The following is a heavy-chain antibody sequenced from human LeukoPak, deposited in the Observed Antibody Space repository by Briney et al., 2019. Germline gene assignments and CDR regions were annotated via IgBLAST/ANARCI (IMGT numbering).Heavy chain of an antibody. CDR2: ISADNGDI. V-gene: IGHV1-18*04. J-gene: IGHJ4*02. Sequence: ASVKVSCKASGYIFTDYYMHWVRQAPGQGLEWMGSISADNGDINYAVKLQGRVTVTTDTSTSTAYMELRSLTFDDTAVYYCARDDGGFGELRYWGQGTLVTVSS. D-gene: IGHD3-10*01. CDR3: ARDDGGFGELRY. CDR1: GYIFTDYY.